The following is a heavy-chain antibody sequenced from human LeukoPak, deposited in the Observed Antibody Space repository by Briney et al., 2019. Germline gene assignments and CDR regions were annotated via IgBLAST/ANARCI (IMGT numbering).Heavy chain of an antibody. D-gene: IGHD5-12*01. V-gene: IGHV4-59*01. CDR1: GGSISSYY. CDR2: IYYSGST. CDR3: ARASTVRYSGYDYAFDI. Sequence: SETLSLTCTVSGGSISSYYWSWIRQPPGKGLEWIGYIYYSGSTNYNPSLKSRVTISADTSKNQFSLKLSSVTAADTAVYYCARASTVRYSGYDYAFDIWGQGAMVTVSS. J-gene: IGHJ3*02.